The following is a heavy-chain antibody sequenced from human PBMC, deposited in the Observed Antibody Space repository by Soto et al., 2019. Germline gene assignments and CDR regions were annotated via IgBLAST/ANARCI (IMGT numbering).Heavy chain of an antibody. CDR3: AGLRYSGSYYVDYYYGMDV. V-gene: IGHV1-46*01. J-gene: IGHJ6*02. CDR2: INPSGGST. D-gene: IGHD1-26*01. Sequence: QVQLVQSGAEVKKPGASVKDSCKASGYTFTSYYMHWVRQAPAQGLEWMGIINPSGGSTRYAQKSQGRVTMTSDTSTSTVYMELSSLRSEDTAVYYCAGLRYSGSYYVDYYYGMDVWGQGTTITVSS. CDR1: GYTFTSYY.